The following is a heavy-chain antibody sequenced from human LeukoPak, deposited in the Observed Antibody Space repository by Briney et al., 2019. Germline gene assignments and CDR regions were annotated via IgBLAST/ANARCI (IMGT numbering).Heavy chain of an antibody. CDR2: IYYSGST. Sequence: SETLSLTCTVSGGSISSYYWSWIRQPPGKGLEWIGYIYYSGSTNYNPSLKSRVTISVDTSKNQFSLKLGSVTAADTAVYYCARDFYDFWSGPGGFHYGMDVWGQGTTVTVSS. CDR3: ARDFYDFWSGPGGFHYGMDV. D-gene: IGHD3-3*01. J-gene: IGHJ6*02. CDR1: GGSISSYY. V-gene: IGHV4-59*01.